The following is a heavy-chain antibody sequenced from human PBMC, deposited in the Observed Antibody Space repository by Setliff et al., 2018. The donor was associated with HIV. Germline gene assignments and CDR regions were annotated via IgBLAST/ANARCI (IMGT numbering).Heavy chain of an antibody. CDR3: ARDPHYFDTSGYYSWFYFDY. CDR2: IYTTGTT. J-gene: IGHJ4*01. V-gene: IGHV4-4*07. Sequence: PSETLSLTCTVSGGSISSYYWSWIRQPPGKGLEWIGRIYTTGTTDYNPSLKTRVSMSIDTSKSQFSLKLTSVTAADTAVYFCARDPHYFDTSGYYSWFYFDYWGHGTLVTVSS. D-gene: IGHD3-22*01. CDR1: GGSISSYY.